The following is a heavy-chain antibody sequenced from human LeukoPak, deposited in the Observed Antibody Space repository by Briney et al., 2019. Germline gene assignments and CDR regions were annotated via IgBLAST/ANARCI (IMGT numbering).Heavy chain of an antibody. CDR3: ARGMDWYYFED. D-gene: IGHD2-21*01. CDR1: GDSISNCY. Sequence: PSETLSLTCTVSGDSISNCYWTWIRQPPGKGLQWIGYMFYRGGTNFNPSLNYNPSLKSRVTISADTSKNQVSLKLNSVTAADTAVYYCARGMDWYYFEDWGQGTLVTVSS. V-gene: IGHV4-59*01. CDR2: MFYRGGTNFNPSL. J-gene: IGHJ4*02.